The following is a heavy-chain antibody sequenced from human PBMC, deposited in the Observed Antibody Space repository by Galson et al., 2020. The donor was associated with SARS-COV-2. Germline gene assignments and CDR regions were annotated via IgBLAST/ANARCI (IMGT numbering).Heavy chain of an antibody. V-gene: IGHV3-30-3*01. D-gene: IGHD5-12*01. CDR2: ISYDGSNK. Sequence: GGSLRLSCAASGFTFSNYALHWVRQAPGKGLEWVTIISYDGSNKYYADSAKGRFTISRDNSKNTLYLHINSLRVEDTALYYCARADGYNAPFDYWGQGTLVTVSS. CDR1: GFTFSNYA. CDR3: ARADGYNAPFDY. J-gene: IGHJ4*02.